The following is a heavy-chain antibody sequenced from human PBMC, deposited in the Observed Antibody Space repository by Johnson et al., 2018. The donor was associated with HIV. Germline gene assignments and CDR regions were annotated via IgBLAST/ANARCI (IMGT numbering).Heavy chain of an antibody. J-gene: IGHJ3*02. CDR3: AKDLSPWFDAFDI. CDR2: ISYDGSNK. D-gene: IGHD3-9*01. V-gene: IGHV3-30*04. CDR1: GFTCSSYA. Sequence: QMQLVESGGGVVQPGRSLRLSCAASGFTCSSYAMHWVRQAPGKGLEWVAVISYDGSNKYYADSVKGRFTISRDNSKNTLYLQMNSLRAEDTALYYCAKDLSPWFDAFDIWGQGTMVTVSS.